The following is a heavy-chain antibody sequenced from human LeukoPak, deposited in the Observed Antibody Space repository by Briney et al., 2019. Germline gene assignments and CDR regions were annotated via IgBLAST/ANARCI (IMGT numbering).Heavy chain of an antibody. CDR1: GFTFSDYY. Sequence: GGSLRLSCAASGFTFSDYYMSWIRQAPGKGLEWVSYISSSGSTIYYADSVKGRFTISRDNAKNSLYLQMNSLRAEDTAVYYCARAMVRGVIKDAFDIWGQGTMVTVSS. D-gene: IGHD3-10*01. V-gene: IGHV3-11*04. J-gene: IGHJ3*02. CDR2: ISSSGSTI. CDR3: ARAMVRGVIKDAFDI.